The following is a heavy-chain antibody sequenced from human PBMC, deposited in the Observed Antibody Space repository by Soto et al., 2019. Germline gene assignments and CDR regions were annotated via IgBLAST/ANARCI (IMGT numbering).Heavy chain of an antibody. CDR2: INSYNGNT. Sequence: QVQLVQSGAEVKKPGASVKVSCKASGYTFTSYGISWVRQAPGQGLEWMGWINSYNGNTKYAQKLQGKVTMTTDTSTSPAYMELRSLRSDDTAVYYCAREPVAGIWFDPWGQGTLVTVCS. J-gene: IGHJ5*02. V-gene: IGHV1-18*01. CDR3: AREPVAGIWFDP. CDR1: GYTFTSYG. D-gene: IGHD6-19*01.